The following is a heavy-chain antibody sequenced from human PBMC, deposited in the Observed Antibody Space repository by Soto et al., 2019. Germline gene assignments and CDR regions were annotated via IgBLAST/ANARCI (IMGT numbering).Heavy chain of an antibody. V-gene: IGHV4-59*08. CDR1: GGSISNYY. CDR2: IYYSGST. Sequence: SETLSLTCTVSGGSISNYYWSWIRQPPGKGLEWIGYIYYSGSTNYNPSLKSRVSISLGTSKNQFSLRLSSVTAADTAVYYCARHKTTVTTNFDYWGQGTLVTVSS. D-gene: IGHD4-17*01. CDR3: ARHKTTVTTNFDY. J-gene: IGHJ4*02.